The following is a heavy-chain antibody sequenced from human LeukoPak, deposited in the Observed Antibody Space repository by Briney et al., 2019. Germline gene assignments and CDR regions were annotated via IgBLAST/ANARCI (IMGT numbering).Heavy chain of an antibody. J-gene: IGHJ4*02. Sequence: ASVKVSCKASGYTFTGYYMHWVRQAPGQGLEWMGWINPNSGGTNYAQKFQGRVTMTRDTSISTAYMELSRLRSDDTAVYYCARAQYNWNCSSGYWGQGTLVTVSS. CDR2: INPNSGGT. CDR1: GYTFTGYY. CDR3: ARAQYNWNCSSGY. V-gene: IGHV1-2*02. D-gene: IGHD1-7*01.